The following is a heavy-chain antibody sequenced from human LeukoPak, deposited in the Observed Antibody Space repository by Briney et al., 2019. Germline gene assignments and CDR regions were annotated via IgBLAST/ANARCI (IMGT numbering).Heavy chain of an antibody. D-gene: IGHD1-1*01. CDR2: IRQDGSEK. V-gene: IGHV3-7*01. Sequence: GGSLSLSCAAAGFTFSNNWRSWVRQAPGLGLEWVANIRQDGSEKYYVGSMRGRFTISRDNAKNTLYLQMSSLRAEDTAVYYCARSTAGLDYWGQGTLVTVSS. CDR3: ARSTAGLDY. J-gene: IGHJ4*02. CDR1: GFTFSNNW.